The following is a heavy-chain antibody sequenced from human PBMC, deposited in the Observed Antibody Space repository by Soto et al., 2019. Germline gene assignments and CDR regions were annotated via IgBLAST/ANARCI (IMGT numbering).Heavy chain of an antibody. V-gene: IGHV3-73*01. CDR1: GFTFGGSA. J-gene: IGHJ6*02. CDR2: IRGKADSYAT. Sequence: EVQLVESGGGLVQPGGSLKLSCAASGFTFGGSAIHWVRQASGKGLERVGRIRGKADSYATAYAASVKGRFTFSRDDSKNTAYLQMNSLKTEDTAVYYCTRREGYGMDVWGQGTTVTVSS. CDR3: TRREGYGMDV.